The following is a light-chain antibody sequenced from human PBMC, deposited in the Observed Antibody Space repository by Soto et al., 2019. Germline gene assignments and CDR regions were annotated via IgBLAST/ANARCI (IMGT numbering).Light chain of an antibody. CDR1: QSITSNY. Sequence: EIVLTQSPGTLSLSPGERATLSCRASQSITSNYLAWYQQKPGQAPRLLIYGAVTRATGVPESFSGSGSGTDFTLSISRLEPEDFAVYYCQQYGNSPYTFGQGTELEI. CDR2: GAV. V-gene: IGKV3-20*01. J-gene: IGKJ2*01. CDR3: QQYGNSPYT.